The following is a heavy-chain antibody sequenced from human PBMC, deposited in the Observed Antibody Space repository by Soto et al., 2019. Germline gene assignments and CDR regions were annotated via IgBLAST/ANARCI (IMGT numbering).Heavy chain of an antibody. J-gene: IGHJ3*02. CDR2: IYPGDSDT. V-gene: IGHV5-51*01. CDR3: ARPRSQWEPHHDAFDI. CDR1: GNSFTSYW. Sequence: XESLKVSCKCSGNSFTSYWVGLVLQMPGKGLEWMGIIYPGDSDTRYSPSFQGQVTISADKSISTAYLQWSSLKASDTAMYYCARPRSQWEPHHDAFDIWGQGTMVTVSS. D-gene: IGHD1-26*01.